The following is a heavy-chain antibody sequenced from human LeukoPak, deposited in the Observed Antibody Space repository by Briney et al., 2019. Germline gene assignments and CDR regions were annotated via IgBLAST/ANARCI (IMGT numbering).Heavy chain of an antibody. D-gene: IGHD3-9*01. V-gene: IGHV4-59*01. CDR1: GGSISSYY. J-gene: IGHJ4*02. Sequence: SETLSLTCTVSGGSISSYYWSWIRQPPGKGLEWIGYIYYSGSTNYKPSLKSRVTISVDTSKNQFSLKLSSVTAADTAVYYCARTYYDILTGYPQEQYYFDYWGQGTLVTVSS. CDR2: IYYSGST. CDR3: ARTYYDILTGYPQEQYYFDY.